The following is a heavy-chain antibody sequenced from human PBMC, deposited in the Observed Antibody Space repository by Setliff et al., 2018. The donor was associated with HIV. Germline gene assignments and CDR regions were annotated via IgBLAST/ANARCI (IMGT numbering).Heavy chain of an antibody. J-gene: IGHJ4*02. CDR1: GFSISTYW. D-gene: IGHD4-4*01. CDR3: SMGHYTTSG. V-gene: IGHV3-7*01. CDR2: INEDATET. Sequence: HPGGSLRLSCAASGFSISTYWMNWVRQAPGRGLEWVANINEDATETYYVDSVKGRFTISRDTAKSSLFLQMTSLRAEDTAMYYCSMGHYTTSGWGQGALVTVSS.